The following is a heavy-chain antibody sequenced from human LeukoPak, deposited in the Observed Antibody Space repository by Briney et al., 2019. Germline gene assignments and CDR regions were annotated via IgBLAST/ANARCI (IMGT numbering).Heavy chain of an antibody. Sequence: ASVKVSCKASGYTFTGHYMHWVRQAPGQGLEWMGWVSPYSGDTNYAQSFQGRVTMTRDTSINTVYMELYSLTSDDTAVYFCARVRIETAGRGLDYWGQGTPVIVSS. CDR3: ARVRIETAGRGLDY. J-gene: IGHJ4*02. V-gene: IGHV1-2*02. CDR1: GYTFTGHY. CDR2: VSPYSGDT. D-gene: IGHD6-13*01.